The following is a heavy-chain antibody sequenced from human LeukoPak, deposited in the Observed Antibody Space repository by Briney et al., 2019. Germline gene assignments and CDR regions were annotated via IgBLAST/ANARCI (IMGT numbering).Heavy chain of an antibody. CDR2: ISSSSSYI. Sequence: NSGGSLRLSCAASGFTFSSYSMNWVRQAPGKGLEWVSSISSSSSYIYYADSVKGRFTISRDNSKNTLYLQMNSLRAEDTAVYYCAKSGAFQGYERGKYFDYWGQGTLVTVSS. V-gene: IGHV3-21*04. D-gene: IGHD2-2*01. CDR3: AKSGAFQGYERGKYFDY. J-gene: IGHJ4*02. CDR1: GFTFSSYS.